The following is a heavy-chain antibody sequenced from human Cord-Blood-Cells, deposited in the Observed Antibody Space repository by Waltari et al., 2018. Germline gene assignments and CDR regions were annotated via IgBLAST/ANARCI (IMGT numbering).Heavy chain of an antibody. J-gene: IGHJ4*02. D-gene: IGHD6-19*01. CDR3: ARDEGGVEQWLVHGYFDS. CDR1: GYTFTSYA. V-gene: IGHV1-3*01. CDR2: INAGNGNT. Sequence: QVQLVQSGAEVKKPGASVKVSCKASGYTFTSYAMHWVRQAPGQRLEWMGWINAGNGNTKYSQKFQGRVTITRDTSASTAYMELSSLRSEDTAVYYCARDEGGVEQWLVHGYFDSGAREPWSPSPQ.